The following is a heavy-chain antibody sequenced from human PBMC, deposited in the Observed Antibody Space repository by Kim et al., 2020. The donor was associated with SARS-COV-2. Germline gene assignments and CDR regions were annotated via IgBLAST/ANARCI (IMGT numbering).Heavy chain of an antibody. Sequence: GGSLRLSCAASGFTFSSYSMNWVRQVPGKGLEWVSSISSSSSYIYYADSVKGRFTISRDNAKNSLYLQMNSLRAEDTAVYYCARERGSLLRYFTPINYYYYYMDVWGKGTTVTVSS. CDR1: GFTFSSYS. J-gene: IGHJ6*03. V-gene: IGHV3-21*01. CDR3: ARERGSLLRYFTPINYYYYYMDV. CDR2: ISSSSSYI. D-gene: IGHD3-9*01.